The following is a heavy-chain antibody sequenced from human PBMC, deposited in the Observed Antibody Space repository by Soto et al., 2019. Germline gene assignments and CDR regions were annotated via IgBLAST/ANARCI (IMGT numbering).Heavy chain of an antibody. CDR3: AKEEGGYFDWLEY. V-gene: IGHV3-30*18. D-gene: IGHD3-9*01. CDR2: ISYDGSNK. CDR1: GFTFSSYG. Sequence: PGGSLRLSCAASGFTFSSYGMHWVRQAPGKGLEWVAVISYDGSNKYYADSVKGRFTISRDNSKNTLYLQMNSLRAEDTAVYYCAKEEGGYFDWLEYWGQGTLVTVSS. J-gene: IGHJ4*02.